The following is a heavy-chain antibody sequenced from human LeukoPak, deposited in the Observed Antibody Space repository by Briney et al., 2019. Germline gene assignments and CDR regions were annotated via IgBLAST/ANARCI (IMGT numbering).Heavy chain of an antibody. V-gene: IGHV4-59*01. CDR2: IYYSGST. CDR3: ARKRQLARARGAFDI. CDR1: GGSISSYY. Sequence: PSETLSLTCTVSGGSISSYYWSWIRQPPGKGLEWIGYIYYSGSTNYNPSLKSRVTISVDTSKNQFSLKLSSVTAADTAVYYCARKRQLARARGAFDIWGQGTMVTVSS. D-gene: IGHD6-6*01. J-gene: IGHJ3*02.